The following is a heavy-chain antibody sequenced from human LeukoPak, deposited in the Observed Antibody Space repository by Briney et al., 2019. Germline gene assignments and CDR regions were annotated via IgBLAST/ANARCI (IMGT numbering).Heavy chain of an antibody. J-gene: IGHJ3*02. CDR2: IYYSGST. CDR3: ARSRGAVEAFDI. V-gene: IGHV4-59*08. Sequence: SETLSLTCTVSGGSISSYYWSWIRQPPGKGLEWIGYIYYSGSTNYNPSLKSRVTISVDTSKSQFSLKLSSVTAADTAVYYCARSRGAVEAFDIWGQGTMVTVSS. CDR1: GGSISSYY. D-gene: IGHD6-19*01.